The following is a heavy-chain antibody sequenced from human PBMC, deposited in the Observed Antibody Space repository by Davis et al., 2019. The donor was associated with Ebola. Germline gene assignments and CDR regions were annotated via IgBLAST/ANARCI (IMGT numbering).Heavy chain of an antibody. Sequence: GGSLRLSCAASGLRFSSSGLYWVRQAPGKGLEWVAFIRDDGDHKYYADSVKGRFAVSRDNSKNTLYLQMNSLRPEDTAVYYCARGGNSPDNWGQGTLVTVSS. CDR3: ARGGNSPDN. J-gene: IGHJ4*02. CDR2: IRDDGDHK. D-gene: IGHD4-23*01. V-gene: IGHV3-30*02. CDR1: GLRFSSSG.